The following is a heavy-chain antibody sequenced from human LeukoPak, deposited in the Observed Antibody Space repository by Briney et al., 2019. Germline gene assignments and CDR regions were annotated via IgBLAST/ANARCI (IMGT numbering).Heavy chain of an antibody. CDR1: GYSISSGYY. CDR3: ARVRWELLD. J-gene: IGHJ4*02. CDR2: IYHSGST. V-gene: IGHV4-38-2*02. D-gene: IGHD1-26*01. Sequence: SETLSLTCTVSGYSISSGYYWGWIRQPPGKGLEWIGSIYHSGSTYYNPSLKSRVTISVDTSKNQFSLKLSSVTAADTAVYYCARVRWELLDWGQGTLVTVSS.